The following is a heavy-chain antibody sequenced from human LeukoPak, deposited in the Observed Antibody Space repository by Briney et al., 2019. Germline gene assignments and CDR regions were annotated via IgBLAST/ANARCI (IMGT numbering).Heavy chain of an antibody. D-gene: IGHD3-16*01. Sequence: GGSLRLSCAASGFTVSNNYMSWVRQAPGKGLEWVSVIYSGDNTYYVESVKGRFTISSDNSKNTLFLQMNRLRAEDTAVYYCAGRRVLDASFDYWGQGTLVTVSS. J-gene: IGHJ4*02. CDR3: AGRRVLDASFDY. V-gene: IGHV3-66*02. CDR1: GFTVSNNY. CDR2: IYSGDNT.